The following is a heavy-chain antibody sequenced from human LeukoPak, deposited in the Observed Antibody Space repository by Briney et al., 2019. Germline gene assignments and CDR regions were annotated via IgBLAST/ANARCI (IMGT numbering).Heavy chain of an antibody. CDR2: INHSGNT. CDR1: GGSLSGYY. V-gene: IGHV4-34*01. J-gene: IGHJ4*02. Sequence: SETLSLTCAVYGGSLSGYYWSWIPQPPGKGLEWIGEINHSGNTNYNASLKSRVTMSVDTSKNHFYLKLSCVTAADTAVYYCARQGSGSSYYYYTFPYWGQGTLVTVSS. D-gene: IGHD1-26*01. CDR3: ARQGSGSSYYYYTFPY.